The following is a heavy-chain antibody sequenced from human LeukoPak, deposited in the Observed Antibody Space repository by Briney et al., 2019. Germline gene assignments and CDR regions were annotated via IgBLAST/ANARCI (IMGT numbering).Heavy chain of an antibody. D-gene: IGHD6-13*01. V-gene: IGHV3-30*18. CDR1: GFTFSSYG. J-gene: IGHJ5*02. CDR2: ISYDGSNK. Sequence: GGSLRLSCAASGFTFSSYGMHWVREAPGKGLEWVAVISYDGSNKYYADSVKGRFTISRDNSKNTLYLQMNSLRAEDKDVYYCAKGQSSSWYGWFDPWGQGTLVTVSS. CDR3: AKGQSSSWYGWFDP.